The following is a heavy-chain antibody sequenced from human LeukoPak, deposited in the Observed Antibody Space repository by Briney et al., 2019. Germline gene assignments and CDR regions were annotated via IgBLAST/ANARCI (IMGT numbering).Heavy chain of an antibody. CDR2: ISGSGGST. CDR1: GFTFSSYA. V-gene: IGHV3-23*01. D-gene: IGHD3-9*01. Sequence: GGSLRLSCAASGFTFSSYAMSWVRQATGKGLVWVSAISGSGGSTYYADSVKGRFTISRDNSKNPLYLQMNSLRAEDTAVYYCAKDLGDSYDILTGYYTGYFDYWGQGTLVTVSS. CDR3: AKDLGDSYDILTGYYTGYFDY. J-gene: IGHJ4*02.